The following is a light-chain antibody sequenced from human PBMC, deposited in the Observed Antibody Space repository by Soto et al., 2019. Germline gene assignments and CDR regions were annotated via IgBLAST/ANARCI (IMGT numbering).Light chain of an antibody. Sequence: DIQMTQFPSTLSASVGDRSTITCLYGHSVSRWVAWYQQKPGKAPKCLIYDASSLESGVPSRFSGRGSGTEFTLTISILQPDDFATYYGQQYNSYPRTFGKGTKVYIK. CDR2: DAS. CDR3: QQYNSYPRT. V-gene: IGKV1-5*01. CDR1: HSVSRW. J-gene: IGKJ1*01.